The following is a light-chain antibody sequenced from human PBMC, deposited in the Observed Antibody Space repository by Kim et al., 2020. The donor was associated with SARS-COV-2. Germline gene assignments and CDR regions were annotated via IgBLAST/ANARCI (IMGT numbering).Light chain of an antibody. CDR2: GAS. CDR1: QSVSSN. Sequence: ELVLTQSPGTLSLSPGERATLSCRASQSVSSNLAWYQQRPGQAPRLLIYGASNRATGIPDRFSGSGSGTDFTLTISRLEPEDFAVYYCQQYGSLPFTFGPGTKWIS. V-gene: IGKV3-20*01. CDR3: QQYGSLPFT. J-gene: IGKJ3*01.